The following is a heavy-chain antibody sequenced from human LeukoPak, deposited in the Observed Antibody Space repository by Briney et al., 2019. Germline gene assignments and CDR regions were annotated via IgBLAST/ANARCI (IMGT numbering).Heavy chain of an antibody. CDR2: IKQDGSEK. D-gene: IGHD6-19*01. Sequence: GGSLRLSCAASGFTFSTYWMSWVRQAPGKGLEWVAIIKQDGSEKHCLDSVKGRFTISRDNAKNSLYLQMNSLRVDDTAVYYCTGSSGWLFDHWGQGTLVTVSS. V-gene: IGHV3-7*01. CDR3: TGSSGWLFDH. J-gene: IGHJ4*02. CDR1: GFTFSTYW.